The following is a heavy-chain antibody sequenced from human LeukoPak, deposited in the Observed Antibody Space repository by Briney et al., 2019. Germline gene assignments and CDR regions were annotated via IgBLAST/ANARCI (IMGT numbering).Heavy chain of an antibody. Sequence: PSETLSFTCAGYGGSFSNYYWSWIRQTPGKGMEWIGEINDSGRTNYNPSLMSRVTVSVDTPKNQFSLRLTSVTATDTAVYYCARRWNYGRNYYIDVWGKGAAVSVSS. V-gene: IGHV4-34*01. CDR3: ARRWNYGRNYYIDV. CDR1: GGSFSNYY. J-gene: IGHJ6*03. D-gene: IGHD1-7*01. CDR2: INDSGRT.